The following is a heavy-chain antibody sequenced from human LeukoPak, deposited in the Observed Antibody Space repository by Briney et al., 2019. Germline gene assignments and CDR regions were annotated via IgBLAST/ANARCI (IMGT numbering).Heavy chain of an antibody. CDR2: IYHSGST. CDR3: ASGGERAYCMDV. J-gene: IGHJ6*03. Sequence: SETLSLTCAVSGYSISSGYYWGWIRQPPGKGLEWIGSIYHSGSTYYNPSLKSRVTISVDTSKNQFSLKLSSVAAADTAVYYCASGGERAYCMDVWGKGTTVTVSS. V-gene: IGHV4-38-2*01. CDR1: GYSISSGYY. D-gene: IGHD1-1*01.